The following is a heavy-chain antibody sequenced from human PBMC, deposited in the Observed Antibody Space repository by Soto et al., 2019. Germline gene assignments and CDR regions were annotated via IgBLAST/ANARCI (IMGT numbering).Heavy chain of an antibody. CDR3: ANDLGYSYGGFFDY. Sequence: QVQLVESGGGVVQPERSLRLSCAASGFIFSNYGMHWVRQAPGKGLEWVAVVSSAGSTKYYADSVKGLFTISRDNSKNTVFLQMNSLRAEDTAVYYCANDLGYSYGGFFDYCGQLTLVTVSS. V-gene: IGHV3-30*18. J-gene: IGHJ4*02. CDR2: VSSAGSTK. D-gene: IGHD5-18*01. CDR1: GFIFSNYG.